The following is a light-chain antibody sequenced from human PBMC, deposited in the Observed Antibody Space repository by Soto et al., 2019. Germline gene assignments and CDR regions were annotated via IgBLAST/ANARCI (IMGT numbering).Light chain of an antibody. J-gene: IGLJ2*01. CDR1: PSNIGGGYD. CDR2: GNS. CDR3: QSYDGSLSAVV. Sequence: QPVLTQPPSVSGAPGQRVTISCTGSPSNIGGGYDVQWYQQLPGTAPKLLIYGNSDRPSGVPDRFSRSKSGTSASLAITGLQAEDEAAYYCQSYDGSLSAVVFGGGTKLTVL. V-gene: IGLV1-40*01.